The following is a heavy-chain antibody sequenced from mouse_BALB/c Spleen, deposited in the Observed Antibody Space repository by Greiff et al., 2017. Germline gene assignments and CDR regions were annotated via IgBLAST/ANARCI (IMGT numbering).Heavy chain of an antibody. CDR3: ARQGYDGGYWYFDV. CDR1: GFTFSSYA. Sequence: EVKLMESGGGLVKPGGSLKLSCAASGFTFSSYAMSWVRQTPEKRLEWVATISSGGSYTYYPDSVKGRFTISRDNAKNTLYLQMSSLRSEDTAMYYCARQGYDGGYWYFDVWGAGTTVTVSS. CDR2: ISSGGSYT. D-gene: IGHD2-14*01. J-gene: IGHJ1*01. V-gene: IGHV5-9-3*01.